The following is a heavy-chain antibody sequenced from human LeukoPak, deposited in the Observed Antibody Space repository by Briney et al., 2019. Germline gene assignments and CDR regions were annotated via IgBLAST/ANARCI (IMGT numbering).Heavy chain of an antibody. Sequence: GGSLRLSCAASGFTFSNYAMSWARQAPGKGLEWVSAISGSGGSTYYADSVKGRFTISRDNSKNTLYLQMNSLRAEDTAVYYCARVVGATYAFDIWGQGTMVTVSS. V-gene: IGHV3-23*01. CDR1: GFTFSNYA. CDR2: ISGSGGST. CDR3: ARVVGATYAFDI. D-gene: IGHD1-26*01. J-gene: IGHJ3*02.